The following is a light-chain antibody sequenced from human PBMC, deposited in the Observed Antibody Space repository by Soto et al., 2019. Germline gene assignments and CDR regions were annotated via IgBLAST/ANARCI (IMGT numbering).Light chain of an antibody. CDR2: SSD. Sequence: QAVVTQPPSASGTPGQRVTISCSGRNSNIGSNTVSWYHQVPGTAPKVVIYSSDQRPSGVPDRLSASKSGTSASLAISGLQSADEGDYYCVAWDDRLNGWVFGGGTKVTVL. J-gene: IGLJ3*02. V-gene: IGLV1-44*01. CDR3: VAWDDRLNGWV. CDR1: NSNIGSNT.